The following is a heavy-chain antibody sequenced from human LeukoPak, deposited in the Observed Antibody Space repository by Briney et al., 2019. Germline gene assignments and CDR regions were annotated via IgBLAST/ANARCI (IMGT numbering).Heavy chain of an antibody. Sequence: PGGSLRLSCAASGFTFSSYWMSWVRQAPGKGLEWVANIKQDGSEKYYVDSVKGRFTISGDNAKNSLYLQVNSLRAEDTAVYYCASIGSGWYSFVEYFQHWGQGTLVTVSS. CDR3: ASIGSGWYSFVEYFQH. CDR2: IKQDGSEK. D-gene: IGHD6-19*01. CDR1: GFTFSSYW. V-gene: IGHV3-7*01. J-gene: IGHJ1*01.